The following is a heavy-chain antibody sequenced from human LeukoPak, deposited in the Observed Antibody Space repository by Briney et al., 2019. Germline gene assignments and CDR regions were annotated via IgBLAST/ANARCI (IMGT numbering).Heavy chain of an antibody. V-gene: IGHV1-8*01. CDR3: ARDNYDILTGYSWFDP. Sequence: ASVKVSCKASGYTFTSYDINRVRQATGQGLEWMGWMNPNSGNTGYAQKFQGRVTMTRNTSISTAYMELSSLRSEDTAVYYCARDNYDILTGYSWFDPWGQGTLVTVSS. CDR2: MNPNSGNT. J-gene: IGHJ5*02. CDR1: GYTFTSYD. D-gene: IGHD3-9*01.